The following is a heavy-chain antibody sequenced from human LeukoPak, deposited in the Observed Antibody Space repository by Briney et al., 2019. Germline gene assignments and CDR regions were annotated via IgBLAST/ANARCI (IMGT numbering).Heavy chain of an antibody. CDR1: GGSISTYY. Sequence: SETLSLTCSVSGGSISTYYWSWIRQPPGKGLEWIGYVYYSGSTNYNPSLMGRVTMSVDTSKKQFSLKLNSMTAADTAVYYCAREIRVGGRPMDVWGKGTTVTVSS. D-gene: IGHD3-16*01. V-gene: IGHV4-59*01. CDR3: AREIRVGGRPMDV. CDR2: VYYSGST. J-gene: IGHJ6*03.